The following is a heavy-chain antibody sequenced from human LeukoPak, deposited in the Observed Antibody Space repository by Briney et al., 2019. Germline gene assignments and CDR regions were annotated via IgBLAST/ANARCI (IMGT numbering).Heavy chain of an antibody. J-gene: IGHJ4*02. D-gene: IGHD3-22*01. CDR2: ISHDGNNK. Sequence: PVGSLRLSCAASGFTFSSYGMHWVRQAPGKGLEWLTVISHDGNNKYYADSVKGRFTISRDNSKNTLYLQMNSLRAEDTAVYYCAKDNSNYYDNTGYWGQGTLVTVSS. CDR3: AKDNSNYYDNTGY. V-gene: IGHV3-30*18. CDR1: GFTFSSYG.